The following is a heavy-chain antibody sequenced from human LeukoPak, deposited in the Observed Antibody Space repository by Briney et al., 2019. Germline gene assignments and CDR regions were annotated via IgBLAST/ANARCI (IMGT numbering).Heavy chain of an antibody. CDR2: VTSDGGTT. CDR3: VKVSSTVGATYFDY. D-gene: IGHD1-26*01. V-gene: IGHV3-64D*06. J-gene: IGHJ4*02. Sequence: GGSLRLSCSASGFTFSSYAMHWVRQAPGEELEYISGVTSDGGTTYHADSVKGRFTISRDNSKNTLYLQMSSLRVEDTAVYCCVKVSSTVGATYFDYWGQGTLVTVSS. CDR1: GFTFSSYA.